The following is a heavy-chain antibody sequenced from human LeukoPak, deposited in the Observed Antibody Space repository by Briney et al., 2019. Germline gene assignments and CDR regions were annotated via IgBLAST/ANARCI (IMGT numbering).Heavy chain of an antibody. CDR2: IYPGDSDT. CDR1: GYSFAIYW. CDR3: ARTDLVATNAFDI. V-gene: IGHV5-51*01. J-gene: IGHJ3*02. D-gene: IGHD2-8*02. Sequence: GESLKISCKGSGYSFAIYWIGWVRQMPGKGLEWMGIIYPGDSDTRYSPSFQGQVTISADKSISTAYLQWSSLKASDTAMYYCARTDLVATNAFDIWGQGTMVTVSS.